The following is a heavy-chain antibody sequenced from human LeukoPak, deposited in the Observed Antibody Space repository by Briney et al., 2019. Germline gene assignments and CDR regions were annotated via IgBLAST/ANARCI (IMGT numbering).Heavy chain of an antibody. V-gene: IGHV3-21*01. CDR1: GFTFSTYT. J-gene: IGHJ4*02. D-gene: IGHD5-12*01. CDR2: ISSSRNYI. CDR3: APALSLYDYIYFDY. Sequence: GGSLRLSCAASGFTFSTYTMNWVRQAPGKGLEWVSSISSSRNYIYYADSVKGRFTISRDNTKNSLFLQMDSLRAEDTAVYYCAPALSLYDYIYFDYWGQGALVTVSS.